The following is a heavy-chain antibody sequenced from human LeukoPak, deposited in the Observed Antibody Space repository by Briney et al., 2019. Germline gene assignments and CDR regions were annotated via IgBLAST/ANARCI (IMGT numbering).Heavy chain of an antibody. Sequence: SETLSLTCTVSGGSISSYYWSWIRQPPGKGLEWIGSIYYSGSTYYNPSLKSRVTISVDTSKNQFSLKLSSVTAADTAVYYCARHPYYYYYMDVWGKGTTVTVSS. CDR3: ARHPYYYYYMDV. V-gene: IGHV4-39*01. J-gene: IGHJ6*03. CDR2: IYYSGST. CDR1: GGSISSYY.